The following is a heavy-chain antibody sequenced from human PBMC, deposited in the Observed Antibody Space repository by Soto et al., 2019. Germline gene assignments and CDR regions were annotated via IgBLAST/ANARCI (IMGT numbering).Heavy chain of an antibody. CDR3: AKHETTRPWFAT. CDR1: GGSISNGNYY. D-gene: IGHD1-1*01. J-gene: IGHJ5*02. CDR2: IYYIGTT. V-gene: IGHV4-31*03. Sequence: SETLSLTCTVSGGSISNGNYYWSWIRQLPGKGLEWIGNIYYIGTTSYNPSLKSRVTMSIDTSKDQFSLKLRSVVAADTAMYYCAKHETTRPWFATWGQGTLVTVSS.